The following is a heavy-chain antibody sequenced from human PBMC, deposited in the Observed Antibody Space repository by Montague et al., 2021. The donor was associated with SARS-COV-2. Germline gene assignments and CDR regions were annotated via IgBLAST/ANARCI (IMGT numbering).Heavy chain of an antibody. CDR3: ARVRSITMIVVVITPMGWFDP. Sequence: SETLSLTSTASGYSISSGYYWGWIRQPPGKGLEWIGSIYHSGSTXYNPSLKSRVTISVDTSKNQFSLKLSSVTAADTAVYYCARVRSITMIVVVITPMGWFDPWGQGTLVTVSS. CDR1: GYSISSGYY. V-gene: IGHV4-38-2*02. J-gene: IGHJ5*02. CDR2: IYHSGST. D-gene: IGHD3-22*01.